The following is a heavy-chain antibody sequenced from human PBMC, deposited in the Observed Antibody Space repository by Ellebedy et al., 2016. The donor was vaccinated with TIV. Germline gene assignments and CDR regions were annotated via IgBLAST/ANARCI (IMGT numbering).Heavy chain of an antibody. CDR2: INPSGGRT. Sequence: ASVKVSXKASGYTFTSYYMHWVRQAPGQGLEWMGIINPSGGRTSYAQKFQGRVTMTRDTSTSTVYMELSSLRSGDTAVYYCARDLFGGVTADYWGQGTLVTVSS. J-gene: IGHJ4*02. CDR3: ARDLFGGVTADY. CDR1: GYTFTSYY. V-gene: IGHV1-46*01. D-gene: IGHD3-16*01.